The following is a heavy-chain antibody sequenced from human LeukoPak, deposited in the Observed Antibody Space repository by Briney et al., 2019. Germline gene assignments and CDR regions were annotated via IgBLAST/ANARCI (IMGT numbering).Heavy chain of an antibody. V-gene: IGHV1-18*04. CDR1: EYTFTSYY. Sequence: ASLTVSCTASEYTFTSYYMYWVRQAPGQGLEWLGWISAYKGNTKYSQKVLGRVTMTTDTSTTTAYMEMRSVKSDDTAVYYCARGGLVVVVAATPSTTPGLLHWLDPWGQGTLVSVSS. J-gene: IGHJ5*02. CDR3: ARGGLVVVVAATPSTTPGLLHWLDP. D-gene: IGHD2-15*01. CDR2: ISAYKGNT.